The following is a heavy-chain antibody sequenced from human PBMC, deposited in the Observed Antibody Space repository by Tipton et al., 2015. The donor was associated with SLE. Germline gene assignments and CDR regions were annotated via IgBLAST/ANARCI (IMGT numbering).Heavy chain of an antibody. V-gene: IGHV3-48*03. CDR3: AREPLAAYCSSYSCFYDF. CDR2: IDTSSTTI. CDR1: GFTFSRYE. Sequence: SLRLSCAASGFTFSRYEMTWVRQTPEKRLEWVSYIDTSSTTIYYADSVKGRFTISRDNAKNSLYLQMNSLRAEDTAVYYCAREPLAAYCSSYSCFYDFWGQATLVTVSS. D-gene: IGHD2-2*01. J-gene: IGHJ4*02.